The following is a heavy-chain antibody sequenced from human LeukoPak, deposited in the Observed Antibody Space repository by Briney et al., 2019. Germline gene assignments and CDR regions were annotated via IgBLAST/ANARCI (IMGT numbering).Heavy chain of an antibody. Sequence: SETLSLTCAVYGGSFSGYYWSWIRQPPGKGLEWIGEINHSGSTSYNPSLKSRVTISVDTSKNQFSLKLSSVTAADTAVYYCARVAGRYCSGGSCYSFWFDPWGQGTLVTVSS. CDR2: INHSGST. CDR1: GGSFSGYY. CDR3: ARVAGRYCSGGSCYSFWFDP. V-gene: IGHV4-34*01. D-gene: IGHD2-15*01. J-gene: IGHJ5*02.